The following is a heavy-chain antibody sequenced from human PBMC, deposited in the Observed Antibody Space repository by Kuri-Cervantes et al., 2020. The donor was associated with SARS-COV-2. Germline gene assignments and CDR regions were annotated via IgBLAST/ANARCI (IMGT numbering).Heavy chain of an antibody. CDR1: GYSFTSYW. CDR2: IYPGDSDT. J-gene: IGHJ4*02. V-gene: IGHV5-51*01. Sequence: GGSLRLSCKGSGYSFTSYWIGWVRQMPGKGLEWMGIIYPGDSDTRYSPSFQGQVIISADKSINTAFLQWSSLKASDTAMYYCARRDFGSGSYYLDYWGQGTLVTVSS. CDR3: ARRDFGSGSYYLDY. D-gene: IGHD3-10*01.